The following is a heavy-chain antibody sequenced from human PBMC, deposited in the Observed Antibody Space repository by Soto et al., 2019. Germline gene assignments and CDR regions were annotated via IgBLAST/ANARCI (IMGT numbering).Heavy chain of an antibody. V-gene: IGHV2-5*02. CDR2: IYWDDDK. Sequence: QITLKESGPTLVKPTQTLTLTCTFSGFSLSTSGVGVGWIRQPPGKALEWLALIYWDDDKRYSPSLKSRLTITKDTPKNQVVLTMTNMDPVDTGTYYCVHSPRGYTNIRRANYWRQGTLVTVSS. CDR3: VHSPRGYTNIRRANY. J-gene: IGHJ4*02. CDR1: GFSLSTSGVG. D-gene: IGHD5-18*01.